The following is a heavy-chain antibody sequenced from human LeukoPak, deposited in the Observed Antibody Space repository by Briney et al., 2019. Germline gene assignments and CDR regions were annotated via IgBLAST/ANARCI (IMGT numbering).Heavy chain of an antibody. J-gene: IGHJ6*02. D-gene: IGHD3-10*01. Sequence: PGGSLRLSCAASGFTFDDYGMSWVRQAPGKGLEWVSGINWNGGSTGYADSVKGRFTISRDNAKNSLYLQMNSLRAEDTALYHCARARMRSGSYYGLDYYYGMDVWGQGTTVTVSS. V-gene: IGHV3-20*01. CDR2: INWNGGST. CDR3: ARARMRSGSYYGLDYYYGMDV. CDR1: GFTFDDYG.